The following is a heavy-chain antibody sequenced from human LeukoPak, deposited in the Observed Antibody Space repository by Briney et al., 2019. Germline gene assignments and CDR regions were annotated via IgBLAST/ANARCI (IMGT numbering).Heavy chain of an antibody. CDR1: GFTFSSYA. V-gene: IGHV3-30*01. CDR2: ISYDGSNK. J-gene: IGHJ4*02. D-gene: IGHD3-10*01. CDR3: AREGSTSFGDGTPFFDY. Sequence: SGVSLRLSCAASGFTFSSYAMHWVRQAPGKGLEWVAVISYDGSNKYYADSVKGRFTISRDNSKNTLYLQMNSLRAEDTAVYYCAREGSTSFGDGTPFFDYWGQGTLVTVSS.